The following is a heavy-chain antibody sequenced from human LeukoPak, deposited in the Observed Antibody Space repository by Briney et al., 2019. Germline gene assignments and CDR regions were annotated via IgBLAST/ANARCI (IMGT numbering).Heavy chain of an antibody. V-gene: IGHV3-23*01. J-gene: IGHJ4*02. D-gene: IGHD1-1*01. CDR1: GFTFSSYW. CDR3: ASDRHSGYHFDY. CDR2: ISGSGGST. Sequence: GGSLRLSCAASGFTFSSYWMHWVRQAPGKGLEWVSTISGSGGSTYYADSVKGRFTISRDNSKNTLYLQMNNLRAEDTAVYYCASDRHSGYHFDYWGQGTLGTVSS.